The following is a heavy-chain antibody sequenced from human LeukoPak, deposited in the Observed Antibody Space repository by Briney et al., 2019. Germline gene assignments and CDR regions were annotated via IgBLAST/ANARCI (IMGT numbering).Heavy chain of an antibody. CDR2: ISYDGSNK. V-gene: IGHV3-30-3*01. Sequence: GGSLRLSCAASGFTFSSYAMHWVRQAPGKGLEWVAVISYDGSNKYCADSVKGRFTISRDYSKNTLYLQMNSLRAEDTAVYYCAREEGLVLDYWGQGTLVTVSS. CDR3: AREEGLVLDY. J-gene: IGHJ4*02. CDR1: GFTFSSYA. D-gene: IGHD2-8*02.